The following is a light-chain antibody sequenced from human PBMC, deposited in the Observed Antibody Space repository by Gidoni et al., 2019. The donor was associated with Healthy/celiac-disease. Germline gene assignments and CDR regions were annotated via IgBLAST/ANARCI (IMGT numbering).Light chain of an antibody. CDR3: GTWDSSLSAPV. CDR2: ANN. Sequence: QSVLTQPPSVSAAPGQKVTISCSGSSANIGNNYVSWYQQLPGTAPKLLIYANNKRPSGIPDRFSGSKSGTSATLGITGLQTGDEADYYCGTWDSSLSAPVFGGGTKLTVL. V-gene: IGLV1-51*01. J-gene: IGLJ3*02. CDR1: SANIGNNY.